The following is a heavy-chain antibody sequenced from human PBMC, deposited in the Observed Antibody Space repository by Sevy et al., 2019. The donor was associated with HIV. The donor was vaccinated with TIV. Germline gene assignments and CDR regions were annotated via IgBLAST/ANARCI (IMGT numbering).Heavy chain of an antibody. J-gene: IGHJ4*02. D-gene: IGHD3-22*01. CDR3: ARGGYYYDNAAYYALDS. Sequence: GGSLRLSCAATGFTFSNYAMHWVRKAPGKGLGGVAILWSDGAYQYHGDSVKGRFTISRDNSKNTLYLQMNNVRVEDTAVYYCARGGYYYDNAAYYALDSWGQGTLVTVSS. CDR2: LWSDGAYQ. V-gene: IGHV3-33*01. CDR1: GFTFSNYA.